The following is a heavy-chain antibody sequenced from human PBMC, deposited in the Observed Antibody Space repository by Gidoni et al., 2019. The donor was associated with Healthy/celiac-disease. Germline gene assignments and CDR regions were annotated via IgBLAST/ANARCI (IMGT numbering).Heavy chain of an antibody. CDR2: IYSSGRT. CDR3: ARQGATHGVGAVDI. CDR1: GCSISRYY. D-gene: IGHD1-26*01. J-gene: IGHJ3*02. Sequence: QVPLQASGTVMVKPSETLSLTCPVSGCSISRYYWSWIRQPPGKGLEWRGYIYSSGRTNYNPSLKSRVTISVDTSKNQFSLKLSSVNAADTAVYDCARQGATHGVGAVDIWGQGTMVTVSA. V-gene: IGHV4-59*01.